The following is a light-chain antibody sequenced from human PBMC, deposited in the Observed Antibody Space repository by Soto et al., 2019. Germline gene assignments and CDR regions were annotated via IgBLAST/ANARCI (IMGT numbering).Light chain of an antibody. CDR2: AAS. CDR1: QSISSY. V-gene: IGKV1-39*01. Sequence: DIQMTQSPSSLSASLGDRVTITCRASQSISSYLNWYQQKPGKTPKLLIYAASSLQSGVPSRFSGSGSGTDFTLTISSLQPEDFATYYCQQSYSTPRLTFGQGTRLEIK. CDR3: QQSYSTPRLT. J-gene: IGKJ5*01.